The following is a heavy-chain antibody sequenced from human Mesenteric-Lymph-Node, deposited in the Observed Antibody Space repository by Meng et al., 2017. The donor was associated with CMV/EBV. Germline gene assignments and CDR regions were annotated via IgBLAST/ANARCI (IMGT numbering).Heavy chain of an antibody. CDR2: INHSGST. J-gene: IGHJ4*02. V-gene: IGHV4-34*01. D-gene: IGHD1-26*01. Sequence: SETLSLTCAVYGGSFSGYYWSGIRQPPGKGLEWIGEINHSGSTNYNPSLKSRVTISVDTSKNQFSLKLSSVTAADTAVYYCARGRSGSYVDYWGQGTRVTVSS. CDR3: ARGRSGSYVDY. CDR1: GGSFSGYY.